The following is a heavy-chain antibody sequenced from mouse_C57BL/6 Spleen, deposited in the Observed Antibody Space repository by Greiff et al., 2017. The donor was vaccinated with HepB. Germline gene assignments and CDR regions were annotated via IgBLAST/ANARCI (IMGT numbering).Heavy chain of an antibody. CDR3: ARGGIVTTSYFDY. CDR2: IDPEDGET. V-gene: IGHV14-2*01. D-gene: IGHD2-5*01. J-gene: IGHJ2*01. Sequence: EVKVVESGAELVKPGASVKLSCTASGFNIKDYYMHWVKQRTEQGLEWIGRIDPEDGETKYAPKFQGKATITADTSSNTAYLQLSILTSEDTAVYDGARGGIVTTSYFDYWGQGTTLTVSS. CDR1: GFNIKDYY.